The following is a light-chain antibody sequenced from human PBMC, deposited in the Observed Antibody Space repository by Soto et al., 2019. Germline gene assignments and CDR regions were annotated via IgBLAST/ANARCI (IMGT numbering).Light chain of an antibody. CDR2: GAS. Sequence: EIVMTQSPATLSVSPGERATLSCRASQSVSSNLAWYQQKPGQAPRLLIYGASTRATGIPARFSGSGSGTEFTLTICSLQSEDFAIYYCQQYNNGPTWTFGQGTKVEIK. J-gene: IGKJ1*01. CDR1: QSVSSN. CDR3: QQYNNGPTWT. V-gene: IGKV3-15*01.